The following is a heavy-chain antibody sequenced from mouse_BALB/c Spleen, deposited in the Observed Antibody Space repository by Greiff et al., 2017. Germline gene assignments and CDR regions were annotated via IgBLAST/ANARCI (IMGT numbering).Heavy chain of an antibody. CDR1: GFTFSSYA. CDR2: ISSGGST. CDR3: ARDSLYYGNYDY. J-gene: IGHJ2*01. D-gene: IGHD2-1*01. Sequence: EVMLVESGGGLVKPGGSLKLSCAASGFTFSSYAMSWVRQTPEKRLEWVASISSGGSTYYPDSVKGRFTISRDNARNILYLQMSSLRSEDTAMYYCARDSLYYGNYDYWGQGTTLTVSS. V-gene: IGHV5-6-5*01.